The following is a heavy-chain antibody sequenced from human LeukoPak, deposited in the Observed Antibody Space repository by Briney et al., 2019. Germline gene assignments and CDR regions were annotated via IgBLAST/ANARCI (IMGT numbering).Heavy chain of an antibody. J-gene: IGHJ6*02. Sequence: SETLSLTCTVSGGSISSYYWSWIRQPPGKGLEWIGYIYYSGSTNYNPSLKSRVTISVDTSKNQFSLKLSSVTAADTAVYYCARHPDYGDPYYYYGMDVWGQGTTVTVSS. D-gene: IGHD4-17*01. CDR1: GGSISSYY. V-gene: IGHV4-59*01. CDR2: IYYSGST. CDR3: ARHPDYGDPYYYYGMDV.